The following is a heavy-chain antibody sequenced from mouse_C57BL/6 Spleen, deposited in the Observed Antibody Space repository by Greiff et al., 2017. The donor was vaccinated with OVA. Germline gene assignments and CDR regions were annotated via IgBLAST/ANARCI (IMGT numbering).Heavy chain of an antibody. CDR2: IDPANGNT. D-gene: IGHD3-1*01. CDR1: GFNIKNTY. V-gene: IGHV14-3*01. J-gene: IGHJ2*01. Sequence: EVQRVESVAELVRPGASVKLSCTASGFNIKNTYMHWVKQRPEQGLEWIGRIDPANGNTKYAPKFPGKATITADTSSNTAYLQLSSLTSEDTAIYYCARSFGADLLFDYWGQGTTLTVSS. CDR3: ARSFGADLLFDY.